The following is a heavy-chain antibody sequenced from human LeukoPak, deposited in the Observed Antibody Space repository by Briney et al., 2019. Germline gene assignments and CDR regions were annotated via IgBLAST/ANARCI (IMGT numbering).Heavy chain of an antibody. CDR2: IKQDGSRR. D-gene: IGHD1-26*01. J-gene: IGHJ3*02. Sequence: PGGSLRLSYAASGFTLSRYWMMWIRQAPGKGLEWVANIKQDGSRRYYVDSVQGRFTISRDNAMNSLYLQMDSLRAEDTAVYYCARDQAPSFSGSYFDALDIWGHGTMVTVSS. CDR1: GFTLSRYW. CDR3: ARDQAPSFSGSYFDALDI. V-gene: IGHV3-7*01.